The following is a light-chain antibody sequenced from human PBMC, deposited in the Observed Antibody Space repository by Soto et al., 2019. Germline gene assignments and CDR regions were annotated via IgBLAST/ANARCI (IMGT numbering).Light chain of an antibody. CDR1: SSDVGGYNY. CDR2: DVN. V-gene: IGLV2-11*01. Sequence: QSALTQPRSVSGSPGQSVTISCTGTSSDVGGYNYVSWYQQHPGKGPKLMIYDVNKRPSGVPDRFSGSKSGNTASLTISGLQVEDEADYYCCSYAGSYTYVFAAGTKVTVL. CDR3: CSYAGSYTYV. J-gene: IGLJ1*01.